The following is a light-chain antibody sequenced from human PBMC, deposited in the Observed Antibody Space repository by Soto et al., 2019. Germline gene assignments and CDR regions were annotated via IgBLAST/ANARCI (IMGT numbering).Light chain of an antibody. Sequence: ENVMTQSPGTLSLSPGERATLSCRASQSVSTNYVAGYQHKPGQGPRPLIYGASSRASGIPDRSRGSGSGTYFTLSISRLEPEDFAVYYCQQYANSHGTFGQGTKVDIK. CDR1: QSVSTNY. J-gene: IGKJ1*01. CDR2: GAS. V-gene: IGKV3-20*01. CDR3: QQYANSHGT.